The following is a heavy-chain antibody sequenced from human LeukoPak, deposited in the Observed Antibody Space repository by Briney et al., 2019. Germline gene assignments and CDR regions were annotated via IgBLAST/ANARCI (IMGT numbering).Heavy chain of an antibody. D-gene: IGHD3-10*01. Sequence: SETLSLTCTVSGGSISSGPYYWVWIRQPPGKGLEWIGNFYYTGSTNYNPSLKSRLTISVDTSKNQFSLKLSSVTAADTAVYYCASRGRSGSYYRSDYWGQGTLVTVSS. V-gene: IGHV4-39*01. CDR1: GGSISSGPYY. J-gene: IGHJ4*02. CDR3: ASRGRSGSYYRSDY. CDR2: FYYTGST.